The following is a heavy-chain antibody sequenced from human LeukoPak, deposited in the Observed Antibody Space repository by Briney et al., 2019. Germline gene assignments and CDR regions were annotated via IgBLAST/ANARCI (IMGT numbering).Heavy chain of an antibody. D-gene: IGHD3-10*01. V-gene: IGHV4-34*01. J-gene: IGHJ5*02. CDR1: GDPFSGHY. Sequence: SETLSLTCAVYGDPFSGHYWTWIRQSPGKGLEWIGDVHDSGANNYNPSLTSRITILGDTSKNQFSLKLSSATAAGTAVYYCARGVYYNSRSYLSWFDPWGQGTLVTVSS. CDR3: ARGVYYNSRSYLSWFDP. CDR2: VHDSGAN.